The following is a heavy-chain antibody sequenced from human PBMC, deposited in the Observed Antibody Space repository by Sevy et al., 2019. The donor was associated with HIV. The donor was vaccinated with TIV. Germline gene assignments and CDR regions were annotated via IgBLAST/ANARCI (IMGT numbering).Heavy chain of an antibody. CDR2: IYSGGST. CDR1: RFTVSSNY. V-gene: IGHV3-53*01. CDR3: AREGLGSHYYYYMDV. D-gene: IGHD3-10*01. Sequence: GGSLRLSCAASRFTVSSNYMSWVRQAPGKGLEWVSVIYSGGSTYYADSVKGRFTISRDNSKNTLYLQMNSLRAEDTAVYYCAREGLGSHYYYYMDVWGKGTTVTVSS. J-gene: IGHJ6*03.